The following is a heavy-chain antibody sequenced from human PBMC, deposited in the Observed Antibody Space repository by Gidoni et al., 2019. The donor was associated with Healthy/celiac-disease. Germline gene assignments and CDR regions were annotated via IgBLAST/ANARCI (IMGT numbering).Heavy chain of an antibody. CDR2: IYHSGST. D-gene: IGHD1-26*01. CDR3: ATEWGAPVPADY. CDR1: GYSISSGYY. V-gene: IGHV4-38-2*01. Sequence: QVQLQESGPGLVKPSESLSLTCAVYGYSISSGYYWGWIRQPPGKGLEWIGSIYHSGSTYSNPSLTSLVTLSVDTPKNQFSLKLSSVTAAATAVYYCATEWGAPVPADYWGQGTLVTVSS. J-gene: IGHJ4*02.